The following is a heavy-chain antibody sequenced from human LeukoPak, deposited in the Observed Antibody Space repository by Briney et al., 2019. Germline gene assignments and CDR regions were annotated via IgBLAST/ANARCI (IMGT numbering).Heavy chain of an antibody. CDR3: ARDQDGYFDY. Sequence: SVKVSCKASGGTFSSYAISWVRQSPGQGLEWMGGIIPIFGTANYGQKFQGRVTITADESTSTAYMELSSLKSEDTAVYYCARDQDGYFDYWGQGTLVSVSS. J-gene: IGHJ4*02. V-gene: IGHV1-69*13. CDR1: GGTFSSYA. D-gene: IGHD5-24*01. CDR2: IIPIFGTA.